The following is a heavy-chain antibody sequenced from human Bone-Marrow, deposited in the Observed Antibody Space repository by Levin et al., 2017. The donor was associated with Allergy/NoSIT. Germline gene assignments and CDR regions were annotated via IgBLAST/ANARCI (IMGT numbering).Heavy chain of an antibody. J-gene: IGHJ5*02. CDR1: GGSISDSY. CDR3: ATGDSSSPNTYDL. Sequence: SETLSLTCSVSGGSISDSYWTWIRQPPGQGLEWIGYIYYTGTTATYNPSLESRVTISVDRSRNEFSLKLNSMTPADTAVYFCATGDSSSPNTYDLWGQGILVTVSS. CDR2: IYYTGTTA. D-gene: IGHD4-17*01. V-gene: IGHV4-59*01.